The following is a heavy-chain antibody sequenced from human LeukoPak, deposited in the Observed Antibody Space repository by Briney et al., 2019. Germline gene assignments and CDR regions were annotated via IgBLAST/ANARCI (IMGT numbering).Heavy chain of an antibody. D-gene: IGHD3-3*01. CDR3: ARVGLRSTYYFDY. Sequence: PGRSLRLSCAASGFTFSSYAMHWVRQAPGKGLEWVAVISYDGSNKYYADSVKGRFTISRDNSKNTLYLQMNSLRAEDTAVYCCARVGLRSTYYFDYWGQGTLVTVSS. CDR2: ISYDGSNK. CDR1: GFTFSSYA. V-gene: IGHV3-30*04. J-gene: IGHJ4*02.